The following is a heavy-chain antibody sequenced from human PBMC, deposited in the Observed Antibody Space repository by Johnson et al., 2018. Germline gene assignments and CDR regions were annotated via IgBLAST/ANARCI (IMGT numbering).Heavy chain of an antibody. CDR2: IYPGDSDT. V-gene: IGHV5-51*03. CDR3: ARPRNSGWYRAFDT. D-gene: IGHD6-19*01. Sequence: VQLVESGAEVKKPGESLKISCKGSGYSFTSYWIGWVRQMPGKGLEWMGIIYPGDSDTRYSPSFQGQVTISADKSLSTAYLRWRNRKASDTAMYYWARPRNSGWYRAFDTWGQGTMVTVSS. J-gene: IGHJ3*02. CDR1: GYSFTSYW.